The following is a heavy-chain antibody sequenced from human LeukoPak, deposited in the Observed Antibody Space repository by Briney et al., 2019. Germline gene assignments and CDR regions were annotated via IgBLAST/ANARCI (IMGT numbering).Heavy chain of an antibody. Sequence: GGSLRLSCAASGSIFSGHLLHWVRQAPGKGLEWVAVIAYEGSEKYHADSVTGRFAISRDNSDHTVYLQMNSLRPEDTAVYYCAREGDRPCTLDSWGRGTLVTVSS. D-gene: IGHD2-2*01. CDR1: GSIFSGHL. CDR3: AREGDRPCTLDS. J-gene: IGHJ4*02. V-gene: IGHV3-30*01. CDR2: IAYEGSEK.